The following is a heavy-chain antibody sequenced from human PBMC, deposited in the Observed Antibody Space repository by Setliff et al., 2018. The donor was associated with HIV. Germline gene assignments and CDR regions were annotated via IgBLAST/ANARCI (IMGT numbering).Heavy chain of an antibody. V-gene: IGHV1-69*06. CDR1: GGTLSSYA. CDR2: IIPISGTA. D-gene: IGHD4-4*01. J-gene: IGHJ3*02. Sequence: KVSCKASGGTLSSYAISWVRQAPGQGLEWMGRIIPISGTANNAQKFQGRVTITADKSTSTAYMQLSSLRSEDTAVYYCARDVDYTDAFDIWGQGTMVTVSS. CDR3: ARDVDYTDAFDI.